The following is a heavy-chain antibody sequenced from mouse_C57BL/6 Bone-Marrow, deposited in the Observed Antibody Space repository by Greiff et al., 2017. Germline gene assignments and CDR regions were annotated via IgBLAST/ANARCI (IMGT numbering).Heavy chain of an antibody. CDR1: GYTFTSYD. CDR3: ARSIPYYYGSSYGRFAY. CDR2: IHPNSGST. V-gene: IGHV1-64*01. D-gene: IGHD1-1*01. Sequence: VQLQQSGPELVKPGASVKLSCKASGYTFTSYDINWVKQRPGQGLEWIGMIHPNSGSTNYNEKFKSKATLTVDKSSSTAYMQLSSLTSEDSAVYYCARSIPYYYGSSYGRFAYWGQGTLVTVSA. J-gene: IGHJ3*01.